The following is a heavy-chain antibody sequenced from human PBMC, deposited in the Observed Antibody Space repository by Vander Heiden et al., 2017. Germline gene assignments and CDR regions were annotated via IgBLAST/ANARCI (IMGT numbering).Heavy chain of an antibody. CDR3: AKDTFEGLYSSSSGDY. J-gene: IGHJ4*02. CDR1: GFTFSSYA. CDR2: ISGSGGST. D-gene: IGHD6-6*01. Sequence: EVQLLESGGGLVQPGGSLRLSCAASGFTFSSYAMSWVRQAPGKGLEWVSAISGSGGSTYYADSVKGRFTISRDNSKNTLYLQMNSLRAEDTAVYYCAKDTFEGLYSSSSGDYWGQGTLVTVSS. V-gene: IGHV3-23*01.